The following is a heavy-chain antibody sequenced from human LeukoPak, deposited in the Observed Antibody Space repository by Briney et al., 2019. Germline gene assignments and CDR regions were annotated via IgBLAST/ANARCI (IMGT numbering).Heavy chain of an antibody. CDR3: ARYPGIAVAGSRWELFHYFDY. Sequence: GGSLRLSCAASGFTFSSYEMNWVRQAPGKGLEWVSYISSSGSTIYYADSVKGRFTISRDNAKNSLYLQMNSLRAEDTAVYYCARYPGIAVAGSRWELFHYFDYWGQGTLVTVSS. D-gene: IGHD6-19*01. CDR1: GFTFSSYE. CDR2: ISSSGSTI. V-gene: IGHV3-48*03. J-gene: IGHJ4*02.